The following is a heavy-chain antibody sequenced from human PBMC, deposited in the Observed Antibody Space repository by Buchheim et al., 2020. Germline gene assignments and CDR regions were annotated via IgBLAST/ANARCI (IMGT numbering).Heavy chain of an antibody. Sequence: QVQLQESGPGLVKPSETLSLTCTVSGGTISSYYWSWIRQPPGKGLEWIGYIYYSGSTNYNPSPKSRVTISAAPSKNQLSLKLSSVTAADTAVYYCARDVGAGPLDYWGQGTL. CDR1: GGTISSYY. J-gene: IGHJ4*02. V-gene: IGHV4-59*01. CDR3: ARDVGAGPLDY. CDR2: IYYSGST. D-gene: IGHD6-13*01.